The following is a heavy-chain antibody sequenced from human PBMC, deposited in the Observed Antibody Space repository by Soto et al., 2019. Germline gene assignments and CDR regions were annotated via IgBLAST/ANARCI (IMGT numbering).Heavy chain of an antibody. Sequence: GPVVSSETLSLTCAVYGGSFSGYYWSWIRQPPGKGLEWIGEINHSGSTNYNPSLKSRVTISVDTSKNQFSLKLSSVTAADTAVYYCASDYYDILTGYYYGMDVWGQGTTVTVSS. CDR2: INHSGST. CDR3: ASDYYDILTGYYYGMDV. D-gene: IGHD3-9*01. J-gene: IGHJ6*02. CDR1: GGSFSGYY. V-gene: IGHV4-34*09.